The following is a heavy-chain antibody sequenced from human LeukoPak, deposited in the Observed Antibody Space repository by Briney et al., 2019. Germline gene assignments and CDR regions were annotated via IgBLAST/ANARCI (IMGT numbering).Heavy chain of an antibody. D-gene: IGHD5-12*01. V-gene: IGHV3-33*06. CDR1: GFTFSSYG. CDR3: AKDVPTADY. CDR2: IWYDGSNK. J-gene: IGHJ4*02. Sequence: GGSLRLSCSASGFTFSSYGRHWVRQAPGKGLEWVAVIWYDGSNKYYADSVKGRFTISRDNSKNTLYLQMNSLRAEDTAVYYCAKDVPTADYWGQGTLVTVSS.